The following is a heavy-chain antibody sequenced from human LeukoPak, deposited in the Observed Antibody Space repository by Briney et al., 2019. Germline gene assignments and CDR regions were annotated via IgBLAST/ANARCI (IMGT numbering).Heavy chain of an antibody. V-gene: IGHV3-11*01. CDR3: ARSIVVVTATLDY. CDR2: ISSSGSTI. Sequence: PGGSLRLSCAASGFTFSYYYMSWIRQARGEGLEWVSYISSSGSTIYYADSVKGQFTISRDNAKNSLYLQMNSLRAEDTAVYYCARSIVVVTATLDYWGQGTLVTVSS. J-gene: IGHJ4*02. D-gene: IGHD2-21*02. CDR1: GFTFSYYY.